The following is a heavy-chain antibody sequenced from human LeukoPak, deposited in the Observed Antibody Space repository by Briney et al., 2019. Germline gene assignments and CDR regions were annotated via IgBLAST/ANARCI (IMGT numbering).Heavy chain of an antibody. CDR3: AGRPDCSGGSCYSAAAVDY. J-gene: IGHJ4*02. V-gene: IGHV4-59*01. Sequence: SETLSLTCTVSGGSISSYYWSWLRQPPGKGLEWVGYIYYSGSTNYNPSLKSRVTISVDTSKNQFSLKLSSVTAADTAVYYCAGRPDCSGGSCYSAAAVDYWGQGTLVTVSS. CDR1: GGSISSYY. D-gene: IGHD2-15*01. CDR2: IYYSGST.